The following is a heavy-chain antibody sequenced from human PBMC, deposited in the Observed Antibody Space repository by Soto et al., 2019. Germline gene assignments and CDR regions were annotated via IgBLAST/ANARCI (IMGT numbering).Heavy chain of an antibody. J-gene: IGHJ6*02. CDR3: ARDPAGSSSWYLSGMDV. CDR1: GFTFSSYG. V-gene: IGHV3-33*01. Sequence: QVQLVESGGGVVQPGRSLRLSCAASGFTFSSYGMHWVRQAPGKGLEWVAVIWNDGSNKYYADSVKGRFTISRDKSKNTLYLQRNSLRAEDTAVYYCARDPAGSSSWYLSGMDVWGQGTTVTVSS. D-gene: IGHD6-13*01. CDR2: IWNDGSNK.